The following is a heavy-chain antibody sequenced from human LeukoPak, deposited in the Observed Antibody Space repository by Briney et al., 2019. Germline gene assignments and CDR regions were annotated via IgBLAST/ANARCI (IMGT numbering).Heavy chain of an antibody. Sequence: SETLSLTCTVSGGSISSGNYFWNWIRQHPGKGLEWIGCIYYSGSTYYDPSLKSRVTISVDTSKSQFSLKLSSVTAADMAVYYCARSYDSGNYDYWSQGTLVTVSS. CDR2: IYYSGST. CDR1: GGSISSGNYF. V-gene: IGHV4-31*03. J-gene: IGHJ4*02. CDR3: ARSYDSGNYDY. D-gene: IGHD3-10*01.